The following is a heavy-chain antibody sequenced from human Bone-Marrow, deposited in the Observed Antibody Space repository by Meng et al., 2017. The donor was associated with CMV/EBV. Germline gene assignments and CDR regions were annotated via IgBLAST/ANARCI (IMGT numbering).Heavy chain of an antibody. Sequence: GGSLRLSCAASGFIFNTYSMHWVRQAPGKGLEWVALISYDGKNKYYADSVKGRFTISRDNSKSTLYLQMNTLRAEDTAVYYCGRDSYGMDVWGQGTTVTVSS. CDR1: GFIFNTYS. CDR2: ISYDGKNK. J-gene: IGHJ6*02. CDR3: GRDSYGMDV. V-gene: IGHV3-30*04.